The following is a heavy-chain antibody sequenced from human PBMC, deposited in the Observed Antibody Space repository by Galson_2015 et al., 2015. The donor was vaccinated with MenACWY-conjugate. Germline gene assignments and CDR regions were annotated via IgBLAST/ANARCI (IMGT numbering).Heavy chain of an antibody. V-gene: IGHV5-51*01. D-gene: IGHD6-13*01. CDR2: IYPGDSDT. CDR3: ARVSIAAAGTSGFDH. J-gene: IGHJ4*02. Sequence: QSGAEVKKPGESLKISCTGSGYSFTSYWIGWVRLMPGKGLEWMGIIYPGDSDTRYSPSFQGQVTISADKSISTAYLQWSSLKASDTAMYYCARVSIAAAGTSGFDHWGQGTLVTVSS. CDR1: GYSFTSYW.